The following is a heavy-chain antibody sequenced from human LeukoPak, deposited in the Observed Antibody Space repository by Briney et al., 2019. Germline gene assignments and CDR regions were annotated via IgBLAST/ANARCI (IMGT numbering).Heavy chain of an antibody. CDR1: GYTFTGYY. J-gene: IGHJ4*02. CDR2: INPNSGDT. CDR3: ARDLILGSSTSHIFDY. V-gene: IGHV1-2*02. D-gene: IGHD2-2*01. Sequence: KPGASVKVSCKASGYTFTGYYMHWARQAPGQGLEWMGWINPNSGDTNYGQKFQGRVTMTRDTSISTAYTELSRLRSDDTAVYYCARDLILGSSTSHIFDYWGQGTLVTVSS.